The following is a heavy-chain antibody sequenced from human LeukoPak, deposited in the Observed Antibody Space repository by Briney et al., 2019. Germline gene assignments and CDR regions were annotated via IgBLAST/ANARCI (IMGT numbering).Heavy chain of an antibody. CDR2: ISWNSGRI. CDR3: AKGDYYDSSGPNYGAFDI. Sequence: GGSLRLSCAASGFTFDDYAMHWVRQAPGKGLEWVSGISWNSGRIGYADSVKGRYTISRDNAKNSLYLQMNSLRAEDTALYYCAKGDYYDSSGPNYGAFDIWGQGTMVTVSS. CDR1: GFTFDDYA. V-gene: IGHV3-9*01. D-gene: IGHD3-22*01. J-gene: IGHJ3*02.